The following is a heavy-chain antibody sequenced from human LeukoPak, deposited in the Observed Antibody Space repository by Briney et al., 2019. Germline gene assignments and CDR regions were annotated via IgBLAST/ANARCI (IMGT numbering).Heavy chain of an antibody. Sequence: GESLKISCKTSGSSFITYWIGWVRQMPGKGLEWMGIIYPGDSDTRYSPSFQGQVTISADKSISTAYLQWSSLKASDTAMYYCARFTYYYDSNRCYFDYWGQGTLVTVSS. J-gene: IGHJ4*02. CDR1: GSSFITYW. CDR2: IYPGDSDT. CDR3: ARFTYYYDSNRCYFDY. V-gene: IGHV5-51*01. D-gene: IGHD3-22*01.